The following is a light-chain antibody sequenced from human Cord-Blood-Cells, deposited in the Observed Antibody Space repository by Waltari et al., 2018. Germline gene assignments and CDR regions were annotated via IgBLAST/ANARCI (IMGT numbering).Light chain of an antibody. Sequence: SSELTQAPAVSVALGQTVRITCQGYRVISYYASWYQHKPGPAPVLAVYGKNNRPSGIPCRFSGSSSGNTASLTITGAQAEDEADYYCNSRDSSGNHYVFGTGTKVTVL. V-gene: IGLV3-19*01. J-gene: IGLJ1*01. CDR2: GKN. CDR1: RVISYY. CDR3: NSRDSSGNHYV.